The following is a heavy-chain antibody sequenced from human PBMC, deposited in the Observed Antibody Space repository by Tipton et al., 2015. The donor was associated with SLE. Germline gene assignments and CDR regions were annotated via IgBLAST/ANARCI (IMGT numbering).Heavy chain of an antibody. CDR2: ISAYNGNT. D-gene: IGHD4-11*01. V-gene: IGHV1-18*01. Sequence: QLVQSGAEVKKPGASVKVSCKASGYTFTSYVISWVRQAPGQGLEWMGRISAYNGNTNYAQKLQGRVIMTTDTSTSTAYMELRSLRSDDTAVYYCARVDYSNHGGFCDYWGQGTLVTVSS. CDR1: GYTFTSYV. CDR3: ARVDYSNHGGFCDY. J-gene: IGHJ4*02.